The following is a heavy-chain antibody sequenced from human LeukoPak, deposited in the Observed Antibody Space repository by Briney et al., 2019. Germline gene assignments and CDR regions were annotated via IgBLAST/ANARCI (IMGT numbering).Heavy chain of an antibody. V-gene: IGHV1-69*13. CDR3: ARLGGYSYGYGLEYNWFDP. CDR2: IIPLFGTA. D-gene: IGHD5-18*01. J-gene: IGHJ5*02. CDR1: GGMFSSYA. Sequence: SVKVSCKASGGMFSSYAISWARQAPGQGLEWMGGIIPLFGTANYAKKFQGRVTITADESTRTAYMELSSLRSEDTAVYYCARLGGYSYGYGLEYNWFDPWGQGTLVTVSS.